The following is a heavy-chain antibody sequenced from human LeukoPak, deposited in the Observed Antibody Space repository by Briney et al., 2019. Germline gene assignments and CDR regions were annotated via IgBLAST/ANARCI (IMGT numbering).Heavy chain of an antibody. Sequence: SETPSLTCTVSGGSISSYYWSWIRQPPGKGLEWIGYIYYSGSTNYNPSLKSRVTISVDTSKNQFPLKLSSVAAADTAVYYCARDGGAFDIWGQGTMVTVSS. V-gene: IGHV4-59*01. CDR1: GGSISSYY. CDR2: IYYSGST. CDR3: ARDGGAFDI. D-gene: IGHD3-3*01. J-gene: IGHJ3*02.